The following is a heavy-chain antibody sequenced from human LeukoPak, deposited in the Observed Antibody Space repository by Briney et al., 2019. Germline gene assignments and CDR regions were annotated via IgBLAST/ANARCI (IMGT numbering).Heavy chain of an antibody. V-gene: IGHV1-2*02. Sequence: ASVKVSCKASGYTFTDYFLHWARQAPGQGLEWMGWINPNSGGTNYAQKFQGRVTMTRDTSISTAYMDLSRLRSDDTAVYFCARGGLPIYYYYMDVWGKGTTVTVSS. CDR1: GYTFTDYF. D-gene: IGHD4-11*01. CDR3: ARGGLPIYYYYMDV. J-gene: IGHJ6*03. CDR2: INPNSGGT.